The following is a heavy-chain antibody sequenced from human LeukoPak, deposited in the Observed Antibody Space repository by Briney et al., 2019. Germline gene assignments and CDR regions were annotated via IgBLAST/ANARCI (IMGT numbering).Heavy chain of an antibody. Sequence: ASVKVSCKASGYTFTGYYMHWVRQAPGQGLEWMGWINPNSGGTNYAQKFQGRVTMTTDTSTSTAYMELRSLRSDDTAVYYCARGRSWGVEKATINHWFDPWGQGTLVTVSS. D-gene: IGHD5-24*01. V-gene: IGHV1-2*02. CDR3: ARGRSWGVEKATINHWFDP. CDR2: INPNSGGT. CDR1: GYTFTGYY. J-gene: IGHJ5*02.